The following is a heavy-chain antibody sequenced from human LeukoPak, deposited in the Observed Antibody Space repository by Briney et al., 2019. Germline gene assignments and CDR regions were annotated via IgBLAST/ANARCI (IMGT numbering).Heavy chain of an antibody. Sequence: ASVKVSCKASGYTFTSYYMHWVRHAPGQGLEWMGIINPSVGSTTYAQKFQGRVTMTRDTSTSTVYMELSSLRSEDTAVYSCAREAVRDGYNSCYFDYWGQGTLVTVSS. V-gene: IGHV1-46*01. CDR2: INPSVGST. CDR1: GYTFTSYY. J-gene: IGHJ4*02. CDR3: AREAVRDGYNSCYFDY. D-gene: IGHD5-24*01.